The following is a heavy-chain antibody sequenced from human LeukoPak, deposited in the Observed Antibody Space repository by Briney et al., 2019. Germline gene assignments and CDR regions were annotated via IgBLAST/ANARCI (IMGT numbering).Heavy chain of an antibody. CDR2: IYTSGST. CDR3: ARGRGYSYGYTAYYYYMAV. J-gene: IGHJ6*03. D-gene: IGHD5-18*01. V-gene: IGHV4-61*02. CDR1: GGSIKIGRDD. Sequence: LSLACAVSGGSIKIGRDDGTWKRQPAGKGLEWIGLIYTSGSTNYNPSLKSRVTISVDTSKNQFSLKLSSVPAADTAVYYCARGRGYSYGYTAYYYYMAVWGKGTTVTVSS.